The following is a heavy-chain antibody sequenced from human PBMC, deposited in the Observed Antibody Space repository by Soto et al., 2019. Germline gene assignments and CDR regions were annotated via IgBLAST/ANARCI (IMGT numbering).Heavy chain of an antibody. D-gene: IGHD3-10*01. V-gene: IGHV3-23*01. Sequence: PGGSLRLSCAASGFTFSSYAMSWVRQAPGKGLEWVSAISGSGCSTYYADSVKGRFTISRDNSKNTLYLQMSSLRAEDTAVYYCVKVDEYYYGSGYPSFDYWGQGTLVTVSS. CDR1: GFTFSSYA. J-gene: IGHJ4*02. CDR3: VKVDEYYYGSGYPSFDY. CDR2: ISGSGCST.